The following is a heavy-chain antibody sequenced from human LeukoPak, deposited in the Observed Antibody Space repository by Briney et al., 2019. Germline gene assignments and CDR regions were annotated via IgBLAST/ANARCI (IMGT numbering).Heavy chain of an antibody. CDR1: GYTFTGYY. J-gene: IGHJ5*02. Sequence: ASVTVTCKASGYTFTGYYMHWVRQPPGPGLDWMGWINPNSGGTNYAQKFQGRVTMTRDTSISTAYMELSRLRSDDTAVYYCARDRVAAAGIRLFDRWGQETLVTVS. D-gene: IGHD6-13*01. V-gene: IGHV1-2*02. CDR3: ARDRVAAAGIRLFDR. CDR2: INPNSGGT.